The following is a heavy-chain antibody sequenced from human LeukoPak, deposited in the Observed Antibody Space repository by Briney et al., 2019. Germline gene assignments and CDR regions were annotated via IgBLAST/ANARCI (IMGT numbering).Heavy chain of an antibody. Sequence: SETLSLTCTVSGYSISSGYYWGWIRQPPGKGLEWIGSNYHSGSTYYNPSLKSRVTISVDTSKHSFSLKLSCVTAADTAVYYCARANYGDLNYYYYMDVWGKGTTVTVSS. CDR2: NYHSGST. D-gene: IGHD4-17*01. CDR1: GYSISSGYY. V-gene: IGHV4-38-2*02. CDR3: ARANYGDLNYYYYMDV. J-gene: IGHJ6*03.